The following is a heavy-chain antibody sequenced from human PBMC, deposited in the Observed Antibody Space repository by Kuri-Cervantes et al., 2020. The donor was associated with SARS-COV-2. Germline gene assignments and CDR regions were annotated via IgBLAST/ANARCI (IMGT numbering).Heavy chain of an antibody. CDR1: GGSISSGDYY. D-gene: IGHD3-10*01. CDR3: ARGPRRRLLWFGELLSYAFDI. CDR2: INHSGST. Sequence: SETLSLTCTVSGGSISSGDYYWSWIRQPPGKGLEWIGEINHSGSTNYNPSLKSRVTISVDTSKNQFSLKLSSVTAADTAVYYCARGPRRRLLWFGELLSYAFDIWGQGTMVTVSS. V-gene: IGHV4-39*07. J-gene: IGHJ3*02.